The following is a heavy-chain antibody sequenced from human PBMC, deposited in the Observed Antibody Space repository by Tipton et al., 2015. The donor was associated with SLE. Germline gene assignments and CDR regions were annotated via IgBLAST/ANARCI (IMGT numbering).Heavy chain of an antibody. CDR1: GFTFSNAW. Sequence: SLRLSCAASGFTFSNAWMSWVRQAPGKGLEWVGRIKSKTDGGTTDYAAPVKGRFTISRDDSKNTLYLQMNSLKTEDTAVYYCTTVLRDIVVVVAATAQNYYYMDVWGKGTTVTVSS. CDR2: IKSKTDGGTT. V-gene: IGHV3-15*01. D-gene: IGHD2-15*01. J-gene: IGHJ6*03. CDR3: TTVLRDIVVVVAATAQNYYYMDV.